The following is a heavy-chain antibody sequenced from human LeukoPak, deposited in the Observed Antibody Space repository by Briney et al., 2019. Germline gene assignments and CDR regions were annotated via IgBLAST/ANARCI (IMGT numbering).Heavy chain of an antibody. V-gene: IGHV4-38-2*02. J-gene: IGHJ4*02. CDR3: AREEQQLVAPSDY. CDR2: IYHSGST. D-gene: IGHD6-13*01. Sequence: SETLSLTCTVSGYSISSGYYWGWIRQPPGKGLEWIASIYHSGSTYYNPSLQSRVTISVDTSKNQFSLKLSSVTAADTAVYYCAREEQQLVAPSDYWGQGTLVTVSS. CDR1: GYSISSGYY.